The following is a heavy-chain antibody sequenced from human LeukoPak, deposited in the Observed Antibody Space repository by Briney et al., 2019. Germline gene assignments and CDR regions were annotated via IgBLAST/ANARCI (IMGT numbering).Heavy chain of an antibody. Sequence: PGGSLRLSCVASGFAFSQFPVHWVRQAPGKRLEWVAFISHDGGNKKYGDSVKGRFTISRGNSKNTVYLQMNSLRPEDTALYYCARDKSYFGSGNYHYFDSWGQGALVIVSS. CDR3: ARDKSYFGSGNYHYFDS. V-gene: IGHV3-30*03. CDR2: ISHDGGNK. J-gene: IGHJ4*02. CDR1: GFAFSQFP. D-gene: IGHD3-10*01.